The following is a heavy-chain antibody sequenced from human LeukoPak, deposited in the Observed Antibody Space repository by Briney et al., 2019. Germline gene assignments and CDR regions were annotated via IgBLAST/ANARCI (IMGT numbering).Heavy chain of an antibody. CDR2: VYYSGST. Sequence: SETQIPTCTVSGGSISSSSYYWGWIRQPPGKGLEWIGSVYYSGSTYYNPSLKSRVTRSVDTSKNQFSLKLSPVTAADTAVYYCARHPPVLRFLDRTSFDYWGQGTLVTVSS. V-gene: IGHV4-39*01. D-gene: IGHD3-3*01. CDR1: GGSISSSSYY. CDR3: ARHPPVLRFLDRTSFDY. J-gene: IGHJ4*02.